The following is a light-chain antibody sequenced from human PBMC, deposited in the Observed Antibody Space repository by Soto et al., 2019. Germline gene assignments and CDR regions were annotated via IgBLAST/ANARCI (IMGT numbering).Light chain of an antibody. CDR1: SSDIGGYNY. J-gene: IGLJ2*01. Sequence: QSALTQPASVSGSPGQSITMSCTGTSSDIGGYNYVSWFQQYPGKAPKPMIYEVIYRPSGVSSRFSASKSGNTASLTISGLQAEDEADYYCSSYTRSSSVVFGGGTKLTVL. CDR3: SSYTRSSSVV. CDR2: EVI. V-gene: IGLV2-14*01.